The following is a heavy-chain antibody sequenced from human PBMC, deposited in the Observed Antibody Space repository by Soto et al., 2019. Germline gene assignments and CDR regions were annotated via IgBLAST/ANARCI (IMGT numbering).Heavy chain of an antibody. CDR1: GGSISSYY. D-gene: IGHD2-15*01. V-gene: IGHV4-59*12. CDR2: IYHSGST. J-gene: IGHJ4*02. Sequence: SETLSLTCTVSGGSISSYYWSWIRQPPGKGLEWIGEIYHSGSTNYNPSLKSRVTISVDKSKNQFSLKLSSVTAADTAVYYCARGSVVVASHFDYWGQGTLVTVSS. CDR3: ARGSVVVASHFDY.